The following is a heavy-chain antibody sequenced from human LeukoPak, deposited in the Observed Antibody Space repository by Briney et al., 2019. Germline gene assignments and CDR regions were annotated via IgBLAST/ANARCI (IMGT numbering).Heavy chain of an antibody. D-gene: IGHD3-22*01. CDR2: IRHDGSNK. V-gene: IGHV3-30*02. Sequence: PGGSLRLSCAASGFTFSSYGMHWVRQAPGKGLEWAAFIRHDGSNKYYADSVKGRFTISRDNSKNTLYLQMNSLRAEDTAVYYCAKDSLYDRSGYSLNYWGQGTLVTVPS. J-gene: IGHJ4*02. CDR1: GFTFSSYG. CDR3: AKDSLYDRSGYSLNY.